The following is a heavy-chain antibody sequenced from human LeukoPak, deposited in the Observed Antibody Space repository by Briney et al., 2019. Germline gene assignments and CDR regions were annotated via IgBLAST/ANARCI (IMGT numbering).Heavy chain of an antibody. CDR2: ISSGSSYI. CDR3: ASQGGFDY. CDR1: GFTFSSYT. J-gene: IGHJ4*02. V-gene: IGHV3-21*01. D-gene: IGHD2-15*01. Sequence: GGSLTLFCAASGFTFSSYTMNWVRQAPGKGLEWVSSISSGSSYIYYADSVKGRFTISRDDAKNSLYLQMNSLRAEDTAVYYCASQGGFDYWVQGTPVTVSS.